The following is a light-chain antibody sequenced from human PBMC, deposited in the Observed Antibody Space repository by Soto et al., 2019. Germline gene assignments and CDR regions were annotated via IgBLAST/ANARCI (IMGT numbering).Light chain of an antibody. Sequence: EIVLTQSPGTLSLSPGERATLSCRASQSVRRNYLAWYQQKPGQAPRLLFYGASSRATGIPARFSGSGSGTDFTLTISRLEPEDFAVYLCHQYGSSPHTFGGGTKVDIK. J-gene: IGKJ4*01. V-gene: IGKV3-20*01. CDR3: HQYGSSPHT. CDR2: GAS. CDR1: QSVRRNY.